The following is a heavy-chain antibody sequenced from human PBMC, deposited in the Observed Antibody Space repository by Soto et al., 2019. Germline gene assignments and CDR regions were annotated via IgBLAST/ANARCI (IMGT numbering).Heavy chain of an antibody. CDR3: ANSRAAAGKDAFDI. CDR1: AGTFSSYA. V-gene: IGHV1-69*12. J-gene: IGHJ3*02. D-gene: IGHD6-13*01. Sequence: QVQLVQSGAEVKKPGSSVKVSCKASAGTFSSYAISWVRQAPGQGLEWMGGIIPIFGTANYAQKFQGRVTITADESTSTAYMELSSLRSEDTAVYYCANSRAAAGKDAFDIWGQGTMVTVSS. CDR2: IIPIFGTA.